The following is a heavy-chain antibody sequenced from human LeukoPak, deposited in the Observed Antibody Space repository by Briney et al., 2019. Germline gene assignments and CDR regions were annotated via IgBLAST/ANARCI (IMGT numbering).Heavy chain of an antibody. CDR2: ISGSGGST. CDR3: APREGYSGYDSYIHFDH. J-gene: IGHJ4*02. D-gene: IGHD5-12*01. Sequence: QPGGSLRLSCAASGFTFSSYAMSWVRQAPGKGLEWVSAISGSGGSTYYADSVKGRFTISRDNSKNTLYLQMNSLSVEDTAVYYCAPREGYSGYDSYIHFDHWGQGTLVTVSS. V-gene: IGHV3-23*01. CDR1: GFTFSSYA.